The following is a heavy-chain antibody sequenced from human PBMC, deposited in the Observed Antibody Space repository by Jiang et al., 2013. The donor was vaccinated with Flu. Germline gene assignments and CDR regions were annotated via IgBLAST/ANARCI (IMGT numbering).Heavy chain of an antibody. J-gene: IGHJ4*02. Sequence: QSGSELKKPGASVMVSCKASGYSITSNAMEWVRQAPGQGLEWMGWINTNTGNPTYAQGFTGRFVFSVDTSVNTAYLQIYSLKVEDTAVYYCARGGAVANIHYFDYWGQGTLVTVSS. CDR3: ARGGAVANIHYFDY. V-gene: IGHV7-4-1*01. CDR1: GYSITSNA. CDR2: INTNTGNP. D-gene: IGHD6-19*01.